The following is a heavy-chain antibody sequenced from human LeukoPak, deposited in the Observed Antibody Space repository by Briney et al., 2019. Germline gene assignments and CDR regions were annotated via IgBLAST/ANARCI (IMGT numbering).Heavy chain of an antibody. J-gene: IGHJ4*02. CDR2: IYYSGST. D-gene: IGHD6-19*01. CDR1: GGSISSSSYY. CDR3: ARLTVHSSGLFDY. Sequence: SETLSLTCAVSGGSISSSSYYWGWIRQPPGKGLEWIGSIYYSGSTYYNPSLKSRVTISVDTSKNQFSLKLSSVTAADTAVYYCARLTVHSSGLFDYWGQGTLVTVSS. V-gene: IGHV4-39*01.